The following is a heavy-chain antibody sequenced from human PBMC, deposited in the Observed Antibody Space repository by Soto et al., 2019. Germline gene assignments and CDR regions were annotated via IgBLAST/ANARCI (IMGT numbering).Heavy chain of an antibody. Sequence: ASVKVSCKASGYTFTSYVISWVRQAPGQGLEWMGWISAYNGNTNYAQKLQGRVTMTTDTSTSTAYMELRSLRSDDTAVYYCARDLGISIPGYYFDYWGQGTLVTVSS. CDR3: ARDLGISIPGYYFDY. V-gene: IGHV1-18*01. D-gene: IGHD3-3*02. CDR2: ISAYNGNT. CDR1: GYTFTSYV. J-gene: IGHJ4*02.